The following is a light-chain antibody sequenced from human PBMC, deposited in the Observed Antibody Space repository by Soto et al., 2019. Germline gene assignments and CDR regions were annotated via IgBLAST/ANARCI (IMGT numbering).Light chain of an antibody. V-gene: IGLV4-69*01. CDR1: SRHKNYA. Sequence: QSVLTQSPSASASLGASVKLTCTLSSRHKNYAIAWHQQQAEKGPRYLMKVNSDGSHSKGDGIPDRFSGSNSGAERYLTISSLQSEDEADYYCQTWDTGIVVFGGGTKLTVL. CDR3: QTWDTGIVV. J-gene: IGLJ3*02. CDR2: VNSDGSH.